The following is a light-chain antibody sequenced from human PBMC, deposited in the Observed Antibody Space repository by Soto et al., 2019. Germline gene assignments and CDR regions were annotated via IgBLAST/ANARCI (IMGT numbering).Light chain of an antibody. J-gene: IGKJ4*01. CDR2: WAS. V-gene: IGKV4-1*01. CDR3: QQYYSAPLT. Sequence: DIVLTQSPDSLAVSLGETATINCKSSQSLLSNSNNKNYLTWYQQKLGQPPKLLIYWASTRESGVPDRFSGSGSGTDFTLTISSLQAEDVAVYYCQQYYSAPLTFGGGTKVDIK. CDR1: QSLLSNSNNKNY.